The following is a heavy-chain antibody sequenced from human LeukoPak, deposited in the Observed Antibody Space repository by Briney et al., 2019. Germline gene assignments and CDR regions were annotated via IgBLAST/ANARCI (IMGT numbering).Heavy chain of an antibody. CDR1: GYSIGSGYY. CDR3: ARARNWFDP. Sequence: SETLSLTCTVSGYSIGSGYYWGWMRQPPGKGPEWSGSIYHSGSTYYNPSLQSRVTISVDTSKNQFSLKLSSVTAADTAVYYCARARNWFDPWGRGTLVTVSS. CDR2: IYHSGST. J-gene: IGHJ5*02. V-gene: IGHV4-38-2*02.